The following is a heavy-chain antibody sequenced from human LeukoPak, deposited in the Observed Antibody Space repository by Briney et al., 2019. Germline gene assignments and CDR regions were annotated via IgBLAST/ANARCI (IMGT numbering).Heavy chain of an antibody. CDR3: ARASGTMIDPFDY. CDR1: GDSISRYY. V-gene: IGHV4-59*01. J-gene: IGHJ4*02. D-gene: IGHD3-22*01. CDR2: ITYTGST. Sequence: SETLSLTCTVSGDSISRYYWSWIRQPPGKGLEWLGYITYTGSTNYNPSLKSRVTISIDTSKMQFSLRVNSVTAADTAVYYCARASGTMIDPFDYWGQGTLVTVSS.